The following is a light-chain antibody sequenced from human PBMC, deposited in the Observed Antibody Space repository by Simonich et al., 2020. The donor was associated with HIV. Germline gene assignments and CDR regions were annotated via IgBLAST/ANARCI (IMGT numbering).Light chain of an antibody. J-gene: IGLJ3*02. CDR1: TGAVPSGHY. CDR3: LLSHSGVWV. Sequence: QAVVTQDPSLTVSPGGTVTLTCGSSTGAVPSGHYPYWFQQKPGQAPRTLIYETSNKHAWTFARFSGSLLGGKAALTLSGAQPEDEADYYCLLSHSGVWVFGGGTKLTVL. V-gene: IGLV7-46*01. CDR2: ETS.